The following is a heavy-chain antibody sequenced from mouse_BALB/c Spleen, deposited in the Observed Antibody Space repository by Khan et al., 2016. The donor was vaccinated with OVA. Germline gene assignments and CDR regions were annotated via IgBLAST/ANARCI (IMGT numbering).Heavy chain of an antibody. CDR1: GFTFSSFG. V-gene: IGHV5-17*02. CDR3: ARRGGKYYAMYY. CDR2: ISSGSSTI. J-gene: IGHJ4*01. Sequence: EVELVESGGGLVQPGGSRKLSCAASGFTFSSFGMHWVRQAPEKGLEWVAYISSGSSTIYYADTVKGRFTISRDNPKNTLFLQMTSLRSEDTAMYYCARRGGKYYAMYYWGQGTSVTVSS.